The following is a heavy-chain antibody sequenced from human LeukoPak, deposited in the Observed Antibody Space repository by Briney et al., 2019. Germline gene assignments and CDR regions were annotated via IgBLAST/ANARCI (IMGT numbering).Heavy chain of an antibody. Sequence: PGGSLRLSCAASEFTFNNFWMHWVRQAPGKGLVWVSRINSDGSDVRYADSVKGRFTISRNNAKNTLYLQMNSLRAEDTAVYYCAREFDHNWFDPWGQGTLVTVSS. CDR2: INSDGSDV. J-gene: IGHJ5*02. CDR1: EFTFNNFW. V-gene: IGHV3-74*01. CDR3: AREFDHNWFDP. D-gene: IGHD3-9*01.